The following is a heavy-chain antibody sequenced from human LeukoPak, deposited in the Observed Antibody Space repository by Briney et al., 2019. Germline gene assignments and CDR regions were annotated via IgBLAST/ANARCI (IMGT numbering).Heavy chain of an antibody. CDR3: AREVYYCSSTSCYYYYYMDV. J-gene: IGHJ6*03. CDR1: GYTFTSYG. Sequence: ASVKVSCKASGYTFTSYGISWVRQAPGQGLEWMGLSSAYNGNTNYAQKLQGRVTTTTDTSTSTAYMELRSLRSDDTAVYYCAREVYYCSSTSCYYYYYMDVWGKGTTVTVSS. D-gene: IGHD2-2*01. CDR2: SSAYNGNT. V-gene: IGHV1-18*01.